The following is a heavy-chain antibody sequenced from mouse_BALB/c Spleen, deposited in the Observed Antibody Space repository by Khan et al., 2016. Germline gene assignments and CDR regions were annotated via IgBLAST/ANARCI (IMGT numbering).Heavy chain of an antibody. CDR1: GYSITSDYA. D-gene: IGHD1-1*01. Sequence: EVQLQESGPGLVKPSQSLSLTCTVTGYSITSDYAWNWIRQFPGNKLEWMGYISYSGSTSYNPSLKSRISITRDTSKNQFFLQLNSVTTEDTATYYCARYFCGSSYFVYWGQGTTLTVSS. CDR3: ARYFCGSSYFVY. V-gene: IGHV3-2*02. CDR2: ISYSGST. J-gene: IGHJ2*01.